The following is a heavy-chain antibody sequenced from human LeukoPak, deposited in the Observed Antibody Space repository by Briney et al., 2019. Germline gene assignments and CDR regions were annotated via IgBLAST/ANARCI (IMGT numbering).Heavy chain of an antibody. D-gene: IGHD3-10*01. Sequence: GGSLRLSCAASGFTFSSYSMNWVRQAPGKGLEWVSSISSSSSYIYYADSVKGRFTISRDNAKNSLYLQMNSLRAEDTAVYYRARDGLWFGELPLYYYGMDVWGQGTTVTVSS. V-gene: IGHV3-21*01. CDR1: GFTFSSYS. CDR2: ISSSSSYI. CDR3: ARDGLWFGELPLYYYGMDV. J-gene: IGHJ6*02.